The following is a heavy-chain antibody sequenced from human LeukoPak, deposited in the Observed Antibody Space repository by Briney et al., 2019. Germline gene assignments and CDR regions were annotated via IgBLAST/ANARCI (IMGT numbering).Heavy chain of an antibody. CDR1: GGSISRYY. D-gene: IGHD6-13*01. V-gene: IGHV4-59*01. J-gene: IGHJ4*02. Sequence: SETLSLTCTVSGGSISRYYWSWIRQPPGKGLEWIGYINYSGSTKYNPSLKSRVTISVDTSKNQFSLKLSSVTAADTAVYYCARDQAAAGLFDYWGQGILVTVSS. CDR3: ARDQAAAGLFDY. CDR2: INYSGST.